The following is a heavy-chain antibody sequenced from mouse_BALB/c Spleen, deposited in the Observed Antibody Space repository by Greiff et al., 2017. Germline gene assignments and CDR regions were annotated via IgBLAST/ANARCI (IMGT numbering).Heavy chain of an antibody. V-gene: IGHV5-17*02. J-gene: IGHJ4*01. CDR2: ISSGSSTI. CDR3: ARPRDGYAMDY. Sequence: DVKLVESGGGLVQPGGSRKLSCAASGFTFSSFGMHWVRQAPEKGLEWVAYISSGSSTIYYADTVKGRFTISRDNPKNTLFLQMTSLRSEDTAMYYCARPRDGYAMDYWGQGTSVTVSS. D-gene: IGHD2-3*01. CDR1: GFTFSSFG.